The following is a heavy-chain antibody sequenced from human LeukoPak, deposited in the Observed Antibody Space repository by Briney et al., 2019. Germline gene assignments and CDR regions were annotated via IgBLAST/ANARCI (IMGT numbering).Heavy chain of an antibody. CDR2: IIPIFGTA. D-gene: IGHD3-9*01. CDR1: GGTFSSYA. J-gene: IGHJ6*04. CDR3: AREFGERGRYRDDILPGSPPDV. V-gene: IGHV1-69*13. Sequence: SVKVTCKASGGTFSSYAISWVRQAAGQGLEWMGGIIPIFGTANYAQKFQGRVTITADDSTSTAYMELSSLRSKDTAVYYCAREFGERGRYRDDILPGSPPDVWGKGTTVTVSS.